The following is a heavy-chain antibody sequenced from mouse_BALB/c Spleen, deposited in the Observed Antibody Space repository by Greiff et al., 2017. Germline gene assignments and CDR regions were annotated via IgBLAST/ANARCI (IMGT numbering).Heavy chain of an antibody. CDR3: ARRADNGYFDY. CDR2: IYPGDGST. J-gene: IGHJ2*01. Sequence: LVESGLELVKPGAFVKLSCKASGYTFTSYDINWVNQRPGQGLEWIGWIYPGDGSTKYNEKFNGKATLTADKSSSTAYMQLSSLTSENTAVYFCARRADNGYFDYWGQGTTLTVSS. D-gene: IGHD2-3*01. V-gene: IGHV1S33*01. CDR1: GYTFTSYD.